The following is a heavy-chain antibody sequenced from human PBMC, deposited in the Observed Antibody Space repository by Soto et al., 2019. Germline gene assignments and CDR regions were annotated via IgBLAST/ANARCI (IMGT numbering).Heavy chain of an antibody. Sequence: GASVKVSFKASGYIFTSHGISWVRQAPGQGLEWMGRISTYSGNTNYPQSLQGRLTMTTDTSTTTAYMELRSLRSDDTAVYYCARDPYHVLMVNAPNLYGMDVWGQGTTVTVSS. D-gene: IGHD2-8*01. J-gene: IGHJ6*02. CDR1: GYIFTSHG. CDR2: ISTYSGNT. CDR3: ARDPYHVLMVNAPNLYGMDV. V-gene: IGHV1-18*01.